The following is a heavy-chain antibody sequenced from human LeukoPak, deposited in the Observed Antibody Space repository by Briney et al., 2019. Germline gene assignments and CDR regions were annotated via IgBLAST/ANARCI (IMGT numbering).Heavy chain of an antibody. CDR3: ARDGLGVADLDY. Sequence: PGGSLRLSCVASGFMFSSYAMNWVRQAPGKGLECLSYISSSGTTIYSADSVKGRFTISRDNAKNSLYLHMNSLRGEDTAAYYCARDGLGVADLDYWGQGTLVTVSS. CDR2: ISSSGTTI. V-gene: IGHV3-48*03. CDR1: GFMFSSYA. D-gene: IGHD2-15*01. J-gene: IGHJ4*02.